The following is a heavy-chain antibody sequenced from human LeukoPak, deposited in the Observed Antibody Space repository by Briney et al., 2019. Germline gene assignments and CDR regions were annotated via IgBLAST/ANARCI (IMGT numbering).Heavy chain of an antibody. CDR2: ISYDGSNK. Sequence: PGRSLRLSCAASGFTFSSYAMHWVRQAPGKGLEWVAVISYDGSNKYYADSVKGRFTISRDNSKNTLYLQMNSLRAEDTAVYYYARDGPRYCSGGSCYFDYWGQGTLVTVSS. D-gene: IGHD2-15*01. CDR1: GFTFSSYA. J-gene: IGHJ4*02. V-gene: IGHV3-30-3*01. CDR3: ARDGPRYCSGGSCYFDY.